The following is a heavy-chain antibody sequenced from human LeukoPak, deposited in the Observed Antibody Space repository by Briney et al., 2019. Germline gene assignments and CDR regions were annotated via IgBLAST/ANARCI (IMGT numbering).Heavy chain of an antibody. CDR2: IYYSGST. J-gene: IGHJ6*02. CDR3: ARGSLGDILTGYIMDV. D-gene: IGHD3-9*01. V-gene: IGHV4-59*01. Sequence: SETLSLTCTVPGGSISSYYWSWIRQPPGKGLEWIGYIYYSGSTNYNPSLKSRVTISVDTSKNQFSLKLSSVTAADTAVYYCARGSLGDILTGYIMDVWGQGTTVTVSS. CDR1: GGSISSYY.